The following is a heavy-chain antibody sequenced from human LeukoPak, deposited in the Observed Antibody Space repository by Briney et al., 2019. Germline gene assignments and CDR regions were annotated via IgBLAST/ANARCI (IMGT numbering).Heavy chain of an antibody. CDR3: TTLDGDYAPDY. CDR2: MESKSDGGST. Sequence: GGSLRLSCAGSGFTFSNAWMSWVRQAPGKGLEWVGRMESKSDGGSTDYAAPVKGRFTISRDDSKNTLFLQINSLKTEDTAVYYCTTLDGDYAPDYWGQGTLVTVSS. CDR1: GFTFSNAW. V-gene: IGHV3-15*04. D-gene: IGHD4-17*01. J-gene: IGHJ4*02.